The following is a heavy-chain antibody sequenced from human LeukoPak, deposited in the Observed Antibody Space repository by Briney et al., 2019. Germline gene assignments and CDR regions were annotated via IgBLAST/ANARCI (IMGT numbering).Heavy chain of an antibody. V-gene: IGHV4-30-2*01. J-gene: IGHJ2*01. D-gene: IGHD1-26*01. Sequence: SQTLSLTCAVSGGSISSGGYSWSWIRQPPGKGLEWIGYIYHSGSTYYNPSLKSRVTISVDRSKNQFSLKLSSVTAADTAVYYCARRRIVGAIIWYFDLWGRGTLVTVSS. CDR3: ARRRIVGAIIWYFDL. CDR2: IYHSGST. CDR1: GGSISSGGYS.